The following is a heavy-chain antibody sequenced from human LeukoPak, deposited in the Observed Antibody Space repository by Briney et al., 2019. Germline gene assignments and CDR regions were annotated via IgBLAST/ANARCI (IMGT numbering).Heavy chain of an antibody. CDR1: GGTFSSYT. CDR2: IIPILGIA. Sequence: GSSVKVSCKASGGTFSSYTISWVRQAPGQGLEWMGRIIPILGIANYAQKFQGRVTITADKSTSTAYMELSSLRSEDTAVYYCARGYPDYISPNGHQYYMDVWGKGTTVTVSS. V-gene: IGHV1-69*02. CDR3: ARGYPDYISPNGHQYYMDV. D-gene: IGHD4-11*01. J-gene: IGHJ6*03.